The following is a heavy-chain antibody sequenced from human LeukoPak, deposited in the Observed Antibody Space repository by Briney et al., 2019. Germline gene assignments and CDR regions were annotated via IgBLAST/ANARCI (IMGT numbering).Heavy chain of an antibody. CDR2: ISGGGGST. Sequence: PGRSLRLSCAASGFTFSSYVMNWVRQAPGKGLEWVSVISGGGGSTYYADSVKGRFTISRDNSKNTLFLQMNSLRAEDTAVYYCAKGGYCSSTSCYVGWFDPWGQGTLSPSPQ. D-gene: IGHD2-2*01. J-gene: IGHJ5*02. V-gene: IGHV3-23*01. CDR3: AKGGYCSSTSCYVGWFDP. CDR1: GFTFSSYV.